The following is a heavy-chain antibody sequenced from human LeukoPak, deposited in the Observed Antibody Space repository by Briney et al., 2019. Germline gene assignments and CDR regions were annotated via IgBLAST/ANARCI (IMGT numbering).Heavy chain of an antibody. D-gene: IGHD2-2*02. Sequence: GASVKVSCKASGGTFSSYAISWVRQAPGQGLEWMGGIIPIFGTANYAQKFQGRVTITTDESTSTAYMELSSLRSEDTAVYYCASGVVGCSSTSCYNSLGYWGQGTLVTVSS. CDR3: ASGVVGCSSTSCYNSLGY. CDR1: GGTFSSYA. J-gene: IGHJ4*02. CDR2: IIPIFGTA. V-gene: IGHV1-69*05.